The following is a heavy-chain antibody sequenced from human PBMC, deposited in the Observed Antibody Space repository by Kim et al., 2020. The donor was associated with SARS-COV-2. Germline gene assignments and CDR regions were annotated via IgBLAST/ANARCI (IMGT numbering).Heavy chain of an antibody. J-gene: IGHJ5*02. D-gene: IGHD3-22*01. V-gene: IGHV3-23*01. CDR2: ISGSGGST. CDR1: GFTFSSYA. CDR3: AKDGEGASGYYDSSGGNWCDP. Sequence: GGSLRLSCAASGFTFSSYAMSWVRQAPGKGLEWVSAISGSGGSTYYADSVKGRFTISRYNSKNTLYLQMNSLRAEDTAVYYCAKDGEGASGYYDSSGGNWCDPWGQGTLVTVSS.